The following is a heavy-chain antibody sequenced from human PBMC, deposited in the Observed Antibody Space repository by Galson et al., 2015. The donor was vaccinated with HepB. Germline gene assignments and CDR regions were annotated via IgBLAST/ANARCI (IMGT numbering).Heavy chain of an antibody. V-gene: IGHV1-3*01. Sequence: SVKASCKASGYTFTSYAMHWVRQAPGQRLEWMGWINAGNGNTKYSQKFQGRATITRDTSASTAYMELSSLRSEDTAVYYCARAKNGDYAFDYWGREPWSPSPQ. CDR1: GYTFTSYA. CDR3: ARAKNGDYAFDY. CDR2: INAGNGNT. J-gene: IGHJ4*02. D-gene: IGHD4-17*01.